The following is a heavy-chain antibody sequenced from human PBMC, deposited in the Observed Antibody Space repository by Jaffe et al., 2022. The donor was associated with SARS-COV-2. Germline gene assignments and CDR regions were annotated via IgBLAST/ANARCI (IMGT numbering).Heavy chain of an antibody. CDR1: GFTFRSYG. V-gene: IGHV3-23*01. D-gene: IGHD3-22*01. J-gene: IGHJ4*02. CDR2: ISSSGGGT. Sequence: EVQLLESGGGLEQPGGSLRLSCAASGFTFRSYGMYWVRQAPGKGLEWVSTISSSGGGTYYADSVKGRFTISRDNSKNTLYLQMNSLRAEDTAVYYCAKGGGGYLDYWGQGTLVTVSS. CDR3: AKGGGGYLDY.